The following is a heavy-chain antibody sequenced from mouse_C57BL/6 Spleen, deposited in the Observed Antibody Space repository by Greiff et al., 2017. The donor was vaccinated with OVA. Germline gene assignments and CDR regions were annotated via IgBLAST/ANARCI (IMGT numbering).Heavy chain of an antibody. D-gene: IGHD2-5*01. Sequence: VQLQQSGAELVKPGASVKISCKASGYAFSSYWMNWVKQRPGKGLEWIGQIYPGDGDTNYNGKFKGKATLTADKSSSTAYMQLSSLTSEDSAVYFCARQYSNYESGFAYWGQGTLVTVSA. V-gene: IGHV1-80*01. CDR2: IYPGDGDT. CDR1: GYAFSSYW. J-gene: IGHJ3*01. CDR3: ARQYSNYESGFAY.